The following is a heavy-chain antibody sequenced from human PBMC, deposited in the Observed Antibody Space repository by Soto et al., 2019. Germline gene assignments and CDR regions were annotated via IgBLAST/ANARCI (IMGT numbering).Heavy chain of an antibody. J-gene: IGHJ6*02. CDR3: ARLPHSTTSYYDYNFGMDV. CDR2: IYPADSDT. Sequence: GESVKISCXSSGYSFPSEWIGWVRQMPGKGLEWMGSIYPADSDTRYSPAFQGQVTISADKSIRTAYLQWNSLKASDTAMYYCARLPHSTTSYYDYNFGMDVWGQGTTVTVSS. D-gene: IGHD2-2*01. CDR1: GYSFPSEW. V-gene: IGHV5-51*01.